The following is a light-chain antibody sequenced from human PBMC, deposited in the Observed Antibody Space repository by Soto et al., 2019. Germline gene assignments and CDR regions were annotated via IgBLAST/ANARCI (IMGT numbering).Light chain of an antibody. Sequence: QSALTQPASVSGSPGQSITISCTGTSSDVGGYNYVSWYQQHPGKAPKLMIYDVSNRPSGVSNRFSGSKSGNTASLTISGLQAEDEADYYCSSYTSRSLYVVGTGTKLTVL. J-gene: IGLJ1*01. V-gene: IGLV2-14*01. CDR2: DVS. CDR3: SSYTSRSLYV. CDR1: SSDVGGYNY.